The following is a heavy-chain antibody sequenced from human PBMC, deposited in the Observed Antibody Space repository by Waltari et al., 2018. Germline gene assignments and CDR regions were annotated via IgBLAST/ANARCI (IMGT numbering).Heavy chain of an antibody. CDR2: IFSNDEK. J-gene: IGHJ3*02. V-gene: IGHV2-26*01. D-gene: IGHD3-3*01. CDR1: GFSLSNASMG. CDR3: ARGRDAYNFVDI. Sequence: QVTLKESGPVLVKPTATLTLTCTVSGFSLSNASMGVSWIRQPPGKALEWLAHIFSNDEKSYTTSLKTSLTTSKDTAKSQVVLTMTVMDPVDTATYYCARGRDAYNFVDIWGQGTMVTVSS.